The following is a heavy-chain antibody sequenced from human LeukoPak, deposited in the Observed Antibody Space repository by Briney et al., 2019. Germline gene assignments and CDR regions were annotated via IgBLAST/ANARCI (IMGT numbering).Heavy chain of an antibody. J-gene: IGHJ4*02. D-gene: IGHD3-22*01. Sequence: GGSLRLSCAASGLTLSYHWMNWVRQAPGKGLEWVANMEQDGSEKNYVDSVKGRFTISRDNADDSVVLQMNSLRAEDTAIYYCARSSGYIIDYWGQGTWVTVSS. CDR2: MEQDGSEK. CDR3: ARSSGYIIDY. V-gene: IGHV3-7*01. CDR1: GLTLSYHW.